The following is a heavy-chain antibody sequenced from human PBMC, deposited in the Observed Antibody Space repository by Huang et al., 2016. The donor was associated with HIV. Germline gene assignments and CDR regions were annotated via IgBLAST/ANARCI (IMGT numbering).Heavy chain of an antibody. CDR2: IKKDETEK. V-gene: IGHV3-7*01. Sequence: VESGGRSVQPGGSIRLSCLGSTFTFGAYWMSWVRQRPGKGLEWVANIKKDETEKYYVDSVKGRFNISRDNAKKVLFLEMDALRVEDTAIYFCATKTAGMDIWGQGTTVTVSS. J-gene: IGHJ6*02. CDR3: ATKTAGMDI. CDR1: TFTFGAYW.